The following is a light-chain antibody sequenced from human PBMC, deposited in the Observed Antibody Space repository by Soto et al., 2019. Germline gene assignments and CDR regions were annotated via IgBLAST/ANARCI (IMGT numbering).Light chain of an antibody. Sequence: QSALTQPASVSGSPGQSITIPCTGTSSDIGGYNYVSWYLQHPGKAPKLMIYDVSNRPSGVSNRFSGSKSGNTASLTISGRQAEDEADYYCSSYTSSVSRYVFGGGTKLTVL. J-gene: IGLJ2*01. CDR2: DVS. CDR3: SSYTSSVSRYV. CDR1: SSDIGGYNY. V-gene: IGLV2-14*01.